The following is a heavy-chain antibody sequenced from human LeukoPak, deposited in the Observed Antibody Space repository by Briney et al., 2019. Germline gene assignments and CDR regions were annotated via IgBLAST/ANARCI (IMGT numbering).Heavy chain of an antibody. D-gene: IGHD3-22*01. J-gene: IGHJ6*03. Sequence: PSETLSLTCAVYGGSLSGYYWSWIRQPPGKGLEWIGEINHSGSTNYNPSLKSRVTISVDTSKNQFSLKLSSVTAADTAVYYCARVDDSSVYYYYMDVWGKGTTVTVSS. CDR2: INHSGST. CDR1: GGSLSGYY. CDR3: ARVDDSSVYYYYMDV. V-gene: IGHV4-34*01.